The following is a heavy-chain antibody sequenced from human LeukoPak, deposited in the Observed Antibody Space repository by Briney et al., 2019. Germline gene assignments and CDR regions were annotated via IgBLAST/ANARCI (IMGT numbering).Heavy chain of an antibody. CDR2: IHYTGST. D-gene: IGHD3/OR15-3a*01. CDR3: AKNVPMMIFGLVRGINWFDP. J-gene: IGHJ5*02. Sequence: RTSETLSLTCSVSGGSISSSSDYWGWVRQPPGEGLEWIGSIHYTGSTYYNPSLKSRVTMSLDTPKNQFSLKLSSVTAADTAVYFCAKNVPMMIFGLVRGINWFDPWGQGTLVTVSP. V-gene: IGHV4-39*07. CDR1: GGSISSSSDY.